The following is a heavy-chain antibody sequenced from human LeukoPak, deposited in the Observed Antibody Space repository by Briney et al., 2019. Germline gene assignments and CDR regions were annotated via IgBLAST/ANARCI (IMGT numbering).Heavy chain of an antibody. CDR3: ARDLLRRDGYNWHY. V-gene: IGHV3-21*01. J-gene: IGHJ4*02. CDR1: GFTFSSYS. D-gene: IGHD5-24*01. Sequence: GGSLRLSCAASGFTFSSYSMNWVRQAPGKGLEWVSSISSSSSYIYYADSVKGRFTISRDNAKNSLYLQMNSLRAEDTAVYYCARDLLRRDGYNWHYWGQGTLVTVSS. CDR2: ISSSSSYI.